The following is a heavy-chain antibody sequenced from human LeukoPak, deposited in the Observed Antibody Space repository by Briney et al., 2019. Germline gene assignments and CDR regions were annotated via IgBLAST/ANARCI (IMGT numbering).Heavy chain of an antibody. V-gene: IGHV3-73*01. Sequence: GGSLRLSCAAPGFSFSGSTMHWVRQASGKGLEWVGRIRNKTNNFATAYAASVKGRFTISRDDSKNTAYLQVNSLKTEDTAVYYCSTFRAGGSSAFDLWGRGTMVTISS. CDR2: IRNKTNNFAT. J-gene: IGHJ3*01. CDR3: STFRAGGSSAFDL. CDR1: GFSFSGST. D-gene: IGHD1-1*01.